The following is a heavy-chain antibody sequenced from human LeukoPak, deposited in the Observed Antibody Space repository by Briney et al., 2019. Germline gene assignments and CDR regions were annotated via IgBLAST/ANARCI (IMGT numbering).Heavy chain of an antibody. V-gene: IGHV3-33*01. CDR3: AGEIFGSGSYPDY. D-gene: IGHD3-10*01. Sequence: GGSLRLSCAASGFSFSTYAMHWVRQAPGKGLEWEALIWHDASHTFYTDSVKGRFTISRDNSKNTVYLQMNSLGGEDTAVYYCAGEIFGSGSYPDYWGQGTLVTVSS. CDR2: IWHDASHT. CDR1: GFSFSTYA. J-gene: IGHJ4*02.